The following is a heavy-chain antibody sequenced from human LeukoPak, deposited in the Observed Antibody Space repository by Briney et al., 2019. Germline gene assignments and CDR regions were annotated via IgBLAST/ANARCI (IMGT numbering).Heavy chain of an antibody. CDR2: VSSNSYTI. D-gene: IGHD1-26*01. CDR1: GFSFSAYI. J-gene: IGHJ3*01. V-gene: IGHV3-21*01. Sequence: GGSLRLSCAGSGFSFSAYIMNWVRQAPGKGLEWVSSVSSNSYTIYYADSVRGRFTISRDNAKNSLFLQMNSLRAEDTAVYYCARWLVGALKPGAFDVWDQGTAVTVSS. CDR3: ARWLVGALKPGAFDV.